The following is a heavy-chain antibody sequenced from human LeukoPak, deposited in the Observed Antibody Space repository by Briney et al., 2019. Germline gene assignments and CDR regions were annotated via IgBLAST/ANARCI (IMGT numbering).Heavy chain of an antibody. CDR2: IKQDGTEE. D-gene: IGHD5-18*01. CDR3: ARDRGRGYSYGYGLNYYYYMDV. CDR1: GLTPSSIW. Sequence: GRSMRLSCQVYGLTPSSIWTSWVRQPPGKGLEWVDYIKQDGTEEYYVDAVKGRFSISRDNAKNSLYLQMNSLRAEDTAVYYCARDRGRGYSYGYGLNYYYYMDVWGKGTTVTVSS. J-gene: IGHJ6*03. V-gene: IGHV3-7*01.